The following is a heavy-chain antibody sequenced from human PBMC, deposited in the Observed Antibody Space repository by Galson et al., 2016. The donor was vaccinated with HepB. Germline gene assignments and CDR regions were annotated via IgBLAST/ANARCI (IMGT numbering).Heavy chain of an antibody. Sequence: SLRLSCAASGFTFSTYAMHWVRQAPGKGLEWVAVISYGGNKKYYAASVNGRFTIARDNSENTLYLQMHSLRAEDTALYYCARQGRYHFESKGDYWGPGTLVTVSS. J-gene: IGHJ4*02. CDR2: ISYGGNKK. V-gene: IGHV3-30-3*01. CDR1: GFTFSTYA. D-gene: IGHD3-3*02. CDR3: ARQGRYHFESKGDY.